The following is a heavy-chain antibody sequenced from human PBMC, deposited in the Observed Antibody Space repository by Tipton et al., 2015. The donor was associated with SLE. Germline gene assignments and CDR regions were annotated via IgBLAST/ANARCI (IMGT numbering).Heavy chain of an antibody. CDR3: ARERPYCSSTSCYVWFDP. Sequence: TLSLTCSVSGGSITSQYWSWIRQPPGKGLEWIGFIYHSGTTNYNPSLKSRVTMSVDTSKNQFSLKMRSVTAADTAVYYCARERPYCSSTSCYVWFDPWGQGTLVSVSS. D-gene: IGHD2-2*01. V-gene: IGHV4-59*11. CDR2: IYHSGTT. CDR1: GGSITSQY. J-gene: IGHJ5*02.